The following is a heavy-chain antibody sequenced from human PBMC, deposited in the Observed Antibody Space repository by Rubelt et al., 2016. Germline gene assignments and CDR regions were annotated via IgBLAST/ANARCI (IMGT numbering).Heavy chain of an antibody. CDR3: VSGYNWFVT. Sequence: QSPSRGLEWLGRTYYRSMWYNDYAPSVKSRITINPDTSKNQFSLQLSSVTPEDTAVYYCVSGYNWFVTWGPGTLVSVSS. V-gene: IGHV6-1*01. CDR2: TYYRSMWYN. J-gene: IGHJ5*02.